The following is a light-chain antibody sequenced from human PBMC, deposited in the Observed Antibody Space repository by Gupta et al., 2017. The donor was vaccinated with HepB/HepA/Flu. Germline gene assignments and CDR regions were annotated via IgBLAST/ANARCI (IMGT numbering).Light chain of an antibody. Sequence: EIVMTQSPATLSVSPGERVTLPCRASQSVSDNLAWYQQKSGQAPRLLFYRASTRATDTPARFSGSVSGTEFTLTISSLQSEDVAVDYCLHYSNWPLTFGPGTKVDIK. CDR3: LHYSNWPLT. J-gene: IGKJ3*01. CDR2: RAS. V-gene: IGKV3-15*01. CDR1: QSVSDN.